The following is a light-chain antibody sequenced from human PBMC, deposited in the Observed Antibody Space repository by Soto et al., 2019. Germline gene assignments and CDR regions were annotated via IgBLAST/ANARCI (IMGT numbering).Light chain of an antibody. Sequence: IQMTQSPSSLSASIGDRVTITCRASQTVNTYLHWYQQKPGKAPKLLIYAASNLQSGVPSRFSGSGSGTNFALSLNSLQPEDFATYYCQQGYSNPWTFGQGTKVEIK. CDR2: AAS. V-gene: IGKV1-39*01. CDR1: QTVNTY. CDR3: QQGYSNPWT. J-gene: IGKJ1*01.